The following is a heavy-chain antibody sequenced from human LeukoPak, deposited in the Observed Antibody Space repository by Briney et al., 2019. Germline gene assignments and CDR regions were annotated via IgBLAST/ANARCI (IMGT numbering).Heavy chain of an antibody. CDR3: AKVFRSGDLFVSDY. D-gene: IGHD2-21*02. J-gene: IGHJ4*02. CDR1: GFTFSSYS. Sequence: GGSLRLSCAASGFTFSSYSMNWVRRAPGKGLEWVSGSSGGSTYYADSVKGRFTISRDNSKNTLYLQMSSLRAEDTAVYYCAKVFRSGDLFVSDYWGQGTLVTVSS. V-gene: IGHV3-23*01. CDR2: SSGGST.